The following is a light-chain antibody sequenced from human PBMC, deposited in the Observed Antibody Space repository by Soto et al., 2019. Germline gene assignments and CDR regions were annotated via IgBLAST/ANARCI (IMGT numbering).Light chain of an antibody. V-gene: IGKV3-15*01. CDR2: ATS. CDR3: QQYNNWPLT. CDR1: HSFGSN. J-gene: IGKJ4*01. Sequence: EIVMTQSPGTMSVSLRERATLSCIASHSFGSNVAWYQQKPRQAPRLLLCATSTRTTGIPDRCTGSGSGTEFTLTSSSLQSEDFAVYYCQQYNNWPLTFGGGTKVDIK.